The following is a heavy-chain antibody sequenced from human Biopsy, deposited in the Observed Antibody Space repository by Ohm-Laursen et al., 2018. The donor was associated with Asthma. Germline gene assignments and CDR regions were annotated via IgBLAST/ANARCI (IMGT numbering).Heavy chain of an antibody. CDR1: PGSFSGFY. J-gene: IGHJ6*02. CDR2: TNERGVT. Sequence: SDTLSLTCDVYPGSFSGFYWTWIRQSPEKGLEWIGGTNERGVTNNNPSLKSRVIISIDTYWNRVSLKLTSVTAADTAVYYCARGPELDVWGQGTTVTVSS. CDR3: ARGPELDV. V-gene: IGHV4-34*01.